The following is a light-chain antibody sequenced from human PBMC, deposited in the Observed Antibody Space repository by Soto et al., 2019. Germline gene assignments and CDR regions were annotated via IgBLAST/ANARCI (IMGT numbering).Light chain of an antibody. CDR2: EVT. CDR3: CSFAGSHTYV. Sequence: QSALTQPPSASGSPGQSVTISCTGTSSDVGGYDYISWYQQHPGKAPKLMIYEVTKRPSGVPDRFSGSKSDNTASLTISGLQAEDEADYYCCSFAGSHTYVFGTGTKVTVL. CDR1: SSDVGGYDY. V-gene: IGLV2-8*01. J-gene: IGLJ1*01.